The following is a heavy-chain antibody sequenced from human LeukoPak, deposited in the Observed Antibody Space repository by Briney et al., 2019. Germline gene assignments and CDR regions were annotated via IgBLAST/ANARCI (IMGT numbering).Heavy chain of an antibody. CDR1: GFTFSTYE. CDR3: ARVAINDYGDYFDS. V-gene: IGHV3-48*03. Sequence: GGSLRLSCEASGFTFSTYEMNWVRQTPGKGLEWVSCIGNSGSTIYYADSVNGRFTISRDNAKNSLYLQMNSLRAEDTAVYDCARVAINDYGDYFDSWGQGTLVTVSS. CDR2: IGNSGSTI. D-gene: IGHD4-17*01. J-gene: IGHJ4*02.